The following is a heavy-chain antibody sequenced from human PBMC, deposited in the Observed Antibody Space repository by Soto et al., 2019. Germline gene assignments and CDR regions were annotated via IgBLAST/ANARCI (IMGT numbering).Heavy chain of an antibody. D-gene: IGHD3-22*01. J-gene: IGHJ1*01. V-gene: IGHV1-69*06. CDR2: IIPIFGTA. CDR3: ARDGPLDYDSSGFYHFQH. CDR1: GGTFSSYA. Sequence: SVKVSCKASGGTFSSYAISWVRQAPGQGLEWMGGIIPIFGTANYAQKFQGRVTITADKSTSTAYMELSSLRSEDTAVYYCARDGPLDYDSSGFYHFQHWGQGTLVTVSS.